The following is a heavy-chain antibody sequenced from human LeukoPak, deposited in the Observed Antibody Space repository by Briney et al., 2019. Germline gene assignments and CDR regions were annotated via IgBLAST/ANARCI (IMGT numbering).Heavy chain of an antibody. CDR3: ARSYDILTDFDY. CDR1: GYTFTSYD. Sequence: ASVKVSCKASGYTFTSYDINWVRQAPGQGLEWMGWISSYNGNTNYAQKLQGRVTMTTDTSTTTAYVELRSLRSDDTAVYYCARSYDILTDFDYWGQGTLVTVSS. V-gene: IGHV1-18*01. CDR2: ISSYNGNT. J-gene: IGHJ4*02. D-gene: IGHD3-9*01.